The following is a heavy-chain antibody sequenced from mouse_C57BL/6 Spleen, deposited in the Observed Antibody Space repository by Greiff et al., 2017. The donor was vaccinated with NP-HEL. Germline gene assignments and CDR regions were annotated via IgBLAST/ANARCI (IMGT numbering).Heavy chain of an antibody. Sequence: QVQLKQSGPELVKPGASVKISCKASGYAFSSSWMNWVKQRPGKGLEWIGRIYPGDGDTNYNGKFKGKATLTADKSSSTAYMQLSSLTSEDSAVYFCARYRDTTVVAIDYWGQGTTLTVSS. D-gene: IGHD1-1*01. J-gene: IGHJ2*01. V-gene: IGHV1-82*01. CDR3: ARYRDTTVVAIDY. CDR1: GYAFSSSW. CDR2: IYPGDGDT.